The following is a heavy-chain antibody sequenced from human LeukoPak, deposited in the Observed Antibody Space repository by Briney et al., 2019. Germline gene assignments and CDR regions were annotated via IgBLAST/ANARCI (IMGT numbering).Heavy chain of an antibody. CDR1: AFTFSSFG. CDR2: IWYDGSNK. CDR3: AKPRDIDSWAFDV. J-gene: IGHJ3*01. D-gene: IGHD2-15*01. Sequence: GRSLRLSCAASAFTFSSFGMHWVRQAPGKGLEWVAVIWYDGSNKYYADSVKGRFTISRDNSKNTLNLQMNSLRTEDTAVYYCAKPRDIDSWAFDVWGQGTMVTVS. V-gene: IGHV3-33*06.